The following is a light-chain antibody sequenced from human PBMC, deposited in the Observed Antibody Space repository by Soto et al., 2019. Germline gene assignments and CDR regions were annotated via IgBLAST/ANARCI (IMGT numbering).Light chain of an antibody. CDR3: QQFNSYPLLT. V-gene: IGKV1-13*02. CDR2: DAS. CDR1: QGISSA. Sequence: AIQLTQSPSSLSASVGDRVTITCRASQGISSALAWYQQKPGKAPKLLIYDASSLESGVPSRFSGSGSGTDFTLTISNLQPEDFATYYCQQFNSYPLLTFGGGTKVEIK. J-gene: IGKJ4*01.